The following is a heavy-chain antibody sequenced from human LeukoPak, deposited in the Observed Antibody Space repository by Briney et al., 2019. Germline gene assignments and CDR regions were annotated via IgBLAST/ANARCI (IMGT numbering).Heavy chain of an antibody. CDR2: INHSGST. D-gene: IGHD3-10*01. Sequence: SETLSLTCAVYGGSFSGYYWSWIRQPPGKGLEWIGEINHSGSTNYNPSLKSRVTISVDTSKNQFSLRLSSVIAADTAVYLCARYVVSGSGRYYFDYWGQGSLVTVSS. CDR1: GGSFSGYY. CDR3: ARYVVSGSGRYYFDY. V-gene: IGHV4-34*01. J-gene: IGHJ4*02.